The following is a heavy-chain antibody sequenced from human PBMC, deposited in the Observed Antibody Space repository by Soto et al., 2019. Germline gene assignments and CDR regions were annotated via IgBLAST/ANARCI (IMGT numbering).Heavy chain of an antibody. CDR1: GYIFTNFY. D-gene: IGHD2-15*01. CDR3: TRGVACWDS. J-gene: IGHJ4*02. CDR2: IKPNGGST. V-gene: IGHV1-46*03. Sequence: QVQLVQPGAEVKKHGASVKFSCKESGYIFTNFYIHWVRQAPGQGLELIGIIKPNGGSTNYAQNFQGRVTMKRDTSTGTVYMDLSSLRSEDTAVYYCTRGVACWDSGGEGPLITVSS.